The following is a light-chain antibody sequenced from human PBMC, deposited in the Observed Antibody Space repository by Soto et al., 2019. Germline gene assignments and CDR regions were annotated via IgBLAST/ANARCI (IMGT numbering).Light chain of an antibody. Sequence: EIVLTQSPGTLSLSPGERATLSCRASQNVIRNYLAWYQQKPGQAPRLLIYVASNRATGIPDRFSGSGSGTDFTLTISRLEPEDFAVYCCQVYGPSPPITFGQGTRLEIK. J-gene: IGKJ5*01. V-gene: IGKV3-20*01. CDR2: VAS. CDR1: QNVIRNY. CDR3: QVYGPSPPIT.